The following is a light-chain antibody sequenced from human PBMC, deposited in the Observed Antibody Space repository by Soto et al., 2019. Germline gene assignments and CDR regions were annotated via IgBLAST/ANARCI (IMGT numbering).Light chain of an antibody. Sequence: VMAQDPSNQCVSPGERATPPCGVCQSVSSKLAWYQQKPGQAPRLLIYDTSTRATGIPARFSGSGSGTSFTLPIRCPQFEGSPVNYCQQYSNGPAITLGQGTRLEIK. CDR3: QQYSNGPAIT. V-gene: IGKV3-15*01. CDR1: QSVSSK. CDR2: DTS. J-gene: IGKJ5*01.